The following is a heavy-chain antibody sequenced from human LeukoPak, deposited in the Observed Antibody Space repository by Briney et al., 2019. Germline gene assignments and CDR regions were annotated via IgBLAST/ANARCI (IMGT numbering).Heavy chain of an antibody. V-gene: IGHV3-7*01. CDR2: IKEDGSEK. J-gene: IGHJ4*02. D-gene: IGHD2-15*01. CDR3: ARGYCSGGRCYSSPDY. CDR1: GFTFSDYW. Sequence: GGSLRLSCAASGFTFSDYWMSWVRQAPGKGLEWVANIKEDGSEKYYVDSVKGRFTISRDSAKNSLYLQMNSLRVEDTAVYYCARGYCSGGRCYSSPDYWGQGTLVTVSS.